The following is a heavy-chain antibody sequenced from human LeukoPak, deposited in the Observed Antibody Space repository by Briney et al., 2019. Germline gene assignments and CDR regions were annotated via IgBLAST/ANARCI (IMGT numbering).Heavy chain of an antibody. D-gene: IGHD2-15*01. CDR3: ARVRWLRIKLDAFDI. CDR1: GFTFSDHY. CDR2: ISSSGSTI. Sequence: PGGSLRLSCAASGFTFSDHYMSWIRQAPGKGLEWVSYISSSGSTIYYADSVKGRFTISRDHAKNSLYLQMNSLRAEDTAVYYCARVRWLRIKLDAFDIWGQGTMVTVSS. V-gene: IGHV3-11*01. J-gene: IGHJ3*02.